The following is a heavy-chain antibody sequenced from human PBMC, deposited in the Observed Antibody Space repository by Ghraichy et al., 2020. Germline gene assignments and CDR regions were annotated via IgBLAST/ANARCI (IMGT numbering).Heavy chain of an antibody. CDR2: ISAYNGAT. CDR3: AKEAHYCSTTTCYMGGDH. Sequence: ASVKVSCKSSGYTFTYSGISWVRQAPGQGLEWMGWISAYNGATNYAQKFQGRVTLSTDTSTSTVYMELRSLGSDDTAVYYCAKEAHYCSTTTCYMGGDHWGQGTLVTVSS. CDR1: GYTFTYSG. J-gene: IGHJ4*02. D-gene: IGHD1-26*01. V-gene: IGHV1-18*01.